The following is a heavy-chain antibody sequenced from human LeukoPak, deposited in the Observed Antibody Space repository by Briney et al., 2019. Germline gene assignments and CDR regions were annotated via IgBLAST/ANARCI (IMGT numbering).Heavy chain of an antibody. Sequence: SVKVSCKASGGTFSSYAISWVRQAPGQGLEWMGGIIPIFGTANYAQKFQGRVTITADESTSTAYMELSSLRSEDTAVYYCARNHLRSMIFGVVITDYYYYYMDVWGKGTTVTVSS. CDR3: ARNHLRSMIFGVVITDYYYYYMDV. CDR2: IIPIFGTA. CDR1: GGTFSSYA. V-gene: IGHV1-69*13. D-gene: IGHD3-3*01. J-gene: IGHJ6*03.